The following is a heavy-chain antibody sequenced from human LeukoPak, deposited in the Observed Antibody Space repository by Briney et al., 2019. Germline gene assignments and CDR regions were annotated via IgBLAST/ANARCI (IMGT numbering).Heavy chain of an antibody. J-gene: IGHJ4*02. CDR1: GYSISSGYH. CDR2: IYHSGST. V-gene: IGHV4-38-2*02. D-gene: IGHD3-3*02. Sequence: PSETLSLTCTVSGYSISSGYHWGWIRQPPGKGLEWIGSIYHSGSTYYNPSLKSRVTISVGTSKNQFSLKLSSVTAADTAVYYCARGISLWGQGTLVTVSS. CDR3: ARGISL.